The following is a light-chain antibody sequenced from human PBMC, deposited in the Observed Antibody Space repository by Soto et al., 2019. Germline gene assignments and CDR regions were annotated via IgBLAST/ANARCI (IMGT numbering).Light chain of an antibody. Sequence: QSALTQPASVSGSPGQSITIPCSGRSSDLGGLNYVSWYQQHPGKVPKLIIYKVDNRPSGISDRFSASKSGNTASLTISRLHAEDEAHYYCSSYTTVPSPQWVFAGGTKVTVL. V-gene: IGLV2-14*01. CDR2: KVD. J-gene: IGLJ3*02. CDR3: SSYTTVPSPQWV. CDR1: SSDLGGLNY.